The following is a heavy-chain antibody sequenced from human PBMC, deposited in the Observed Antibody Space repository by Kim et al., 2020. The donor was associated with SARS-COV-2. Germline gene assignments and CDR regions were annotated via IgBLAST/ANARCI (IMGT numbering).Heavy chain of an antibody. CDR3: ARVRSRAPTTVTTGALYFDL. V-gene: IGHV7-4-1*02. J-gene: IGHJ2*01. D-gene: IGHD4-17*01. CDR2: INTNTGNP. Sequence: ASVKVSCKASGYTFTSYAMNWVRQAPGQGLEWMGWINTNTGNPTYAQGFTGRFVFSLDTSVSTAYLQISSLKAEDTAVYYCARVRSRAPTTVTTGALYFDLWGRGTLVTVSS. CDR1: GYTFTSYA.